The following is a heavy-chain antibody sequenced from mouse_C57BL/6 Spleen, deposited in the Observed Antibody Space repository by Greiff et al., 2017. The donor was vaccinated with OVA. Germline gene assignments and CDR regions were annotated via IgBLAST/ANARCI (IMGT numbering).Heavy chain of an antibody. CDR2: IRSKSNNYAT. CDR1: GFSFNTYA. J-gene: IGHJ2*01. D-gene: IGHD1-1*01. V-gene: IGHV10-1*01. CDR3: VRRDYYGTLDY. Sequence: EVQGVESGGGLVQPKGSLKLSCAASGFSFNTYAMNWVRQAPGKGLEWVARIRSKSNNYATYYADSVKDRFTISRDDSESMLYLQMNNLKTEDTAMYYCVRRDYYGTLDYWGQGTTLTVSS.